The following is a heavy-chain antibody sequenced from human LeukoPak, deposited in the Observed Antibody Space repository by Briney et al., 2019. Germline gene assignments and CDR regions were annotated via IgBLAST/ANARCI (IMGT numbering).Heavy chain of an antibody. D-gene: IGHD6-6*01. CDR2: MNPNSGNT. CDR1: GYTFTSYD. CDR3: AYSSSSVSVEEDY. V-gene: IGHV1-8*01. Sequence: ASVKVSCKASGYTFTSYDINWVRQATGQGLEWMGWMNPNSGNTGYAQKFQGRVTMTRNTSISTAYMELSSLRSEDTAMYYCAYSSSSVSVEEDYWGQGTLVTVSS. J-gene: IGHJ4*02.